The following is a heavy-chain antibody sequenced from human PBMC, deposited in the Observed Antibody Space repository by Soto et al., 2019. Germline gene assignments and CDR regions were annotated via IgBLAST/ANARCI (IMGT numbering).Heavy chain of an antibody. CDR2: TSGNGGST. Sequence: GGSLRLSCAASGFTFSDYAMTWVRQAPGKGLEWVSHTSGNGGSTYYADSVKGRFTISRDNSRDTMHLQMNSLRAEDAALYYCTRTLFIGARGVEPFDYWGQGALVTVSS. CDR1: GFTFSDYA. V-gene: IGHV3-23*01. CDR3: TRTLFIGARGVEPFDY. J-gene: IGHJ4*02. D-gene: IGHD6-6*01.